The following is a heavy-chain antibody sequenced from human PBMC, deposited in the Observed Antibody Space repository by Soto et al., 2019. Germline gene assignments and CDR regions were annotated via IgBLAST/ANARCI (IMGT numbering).Heavy chain of an antibody. D-gene: IGHD6-13*01. Sequence: GESLKISCKGSGYNFTSYWIGWVRQMPGKGLEWMGIIYPGDSDTRYSPSFQGQVIISADKSIRTAYLQWNSLKASDTAMYYCARQQQVGNYYYGLDVWGQGTTVTVSS. CDR3: ARQQQVGNYYYGLDV. CDR2: IYPGDSDT. CDR1: GYNFTSYW. V-gene: IGHV5-51*01. J-gene: IGHJ6*02.